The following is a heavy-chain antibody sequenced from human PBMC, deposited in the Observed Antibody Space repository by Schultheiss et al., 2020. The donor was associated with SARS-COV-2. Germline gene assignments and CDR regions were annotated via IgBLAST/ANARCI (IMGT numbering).Heavy chain of an antibody. D-gene: IGHD6-19*01. CDR1: GFTFSSYA. Sequence: GESLKISCAASGFTFSSYAMHWVRQAPGKGLEWVAVISYDGSNKYYADSVKGRFTISRDNSKNTLYLQMNSLRAEDTAVYYCARDVEAVAGKRPRHGMDVWGQGTTVTVSS. CDR3: ARDVEAVAGKRPRHGMDV. CDR2: ISYDGSNK. V-gene: IGHV3-30-3*01. J-gene: IGHJ6*02.